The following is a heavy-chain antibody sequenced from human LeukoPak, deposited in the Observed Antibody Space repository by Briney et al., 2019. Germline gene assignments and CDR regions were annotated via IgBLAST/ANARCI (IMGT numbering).Heavy chain of an antibody. J-gene: IGHJ5*02. CDR1: GGSISSYY. CDR3: ARVNLSSGCSAGRCGFDP. V-gene: IGHV4-59*12. D-gene: IGHD6-19*01. CDR2: IYYSGST. Sequence: PSETLSLTCTVSGGSISSYYWSWIRQPPGKGLEWIGSIYYSGSTYYNPSLKSRVTISVDTSKNQFSLKLSSVTAADTAVYYCARVNLSSGCSAGRCGFDPWGQGTLVTVSS.